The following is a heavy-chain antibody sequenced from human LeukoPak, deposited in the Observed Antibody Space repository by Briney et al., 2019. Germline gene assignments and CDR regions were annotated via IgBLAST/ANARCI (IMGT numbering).Heavy chain of an antibody. CDR1: GGTFSSYA. D-gene: IGHD2-2*01. CDR2: IIPIFGTA. V-gene: IGHV1-69*05. Sequence: SVKVSCKASGGTFSSYAISWVRQAPGQGLEWMGGIIPIFGTANCAQKFQGRVTITTDESTSTAYMELSSLRSEDTAVYYCARGYCSSTSCDWYFDLWGRGTLVTVSS. J-gene: IGHJ2*01. CDR3: ARGYCSSTSCDWYFDL.